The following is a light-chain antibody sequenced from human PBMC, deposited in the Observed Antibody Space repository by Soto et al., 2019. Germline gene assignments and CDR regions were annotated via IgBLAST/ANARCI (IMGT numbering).Light chain of an antibody. CDR3: QLSYSTPRT. Sequence: DLQMTQSPSSLSASVGDRVTITCRASQSISSYLNWYQQKPGKAPKLLIYAASSLQSGVPSRFSGSGSGTDFTLASRSLQPEAFATYYCQLSYSTPRTFVGGTKVEIK. CDR2: AAS. J-gene: IGKJ4*01. CDR1: QSISSY. V-gene: IGKV1-39*01.